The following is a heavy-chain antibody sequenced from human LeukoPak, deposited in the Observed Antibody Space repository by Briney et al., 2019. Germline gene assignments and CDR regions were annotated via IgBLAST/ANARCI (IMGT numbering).Heavy chain of an antibody. CDR1: GFTFHDYD. J-gene: IGHJ4*02. V-gene: IGHV3-20*04. CDR3: ARRDYYGSGSPDF. D-gene: IGHD3-10*01. Sequence: PGGSLRLSCAASGFTFHDYDMSWVRQSPGKGLEWVSGINWNGDRTVYADSVKGRFTISRDNAKKSLYLQMNSLRAEDTALYYCARRDYYGSGSPDFWGQGTLVTVSS. CDR2: INWNGDRT.